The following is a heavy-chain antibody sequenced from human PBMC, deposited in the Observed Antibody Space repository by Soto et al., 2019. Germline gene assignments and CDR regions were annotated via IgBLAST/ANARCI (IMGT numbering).Heavy chain of an antibody. D-gene: IGHD1-26*01. J-gene: IGHJ4*02. CDR1: GFTFSSYA. V-gene: IGHV3-23*01. CDR2: ISGSGGST. Sequence: GGSLRLSCAASGFTFSSYAMSWVRQAPGKGLEWVSAISGSGGSTYYADSVKGRFTISRDNSKNTLYLQMNSLRAEDTAVYYCAKPGDQIVGASMWLYYFDYWGQGTLVTVSS. CDR3: AKPGDQIVGASMWLYYFDY.